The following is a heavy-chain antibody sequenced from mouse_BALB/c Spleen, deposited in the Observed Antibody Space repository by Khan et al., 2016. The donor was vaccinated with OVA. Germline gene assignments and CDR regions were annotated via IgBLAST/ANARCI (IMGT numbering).Heavy chain of an antibody. CDR3: ARRRTTMSMTGFAY. CDR1: GFNFSSYG. V-gene: IGHV5-9-2*01. Sequence: DVQLVESGGGLVKPGGSLKLSCVVSGFNFSSYGMSWVRQTPEKRLEWVATISGGGTYTFYSDSAKGRFTISRDNAKNNLYLQMSSLRSEDTALYYCARRRTTMSMTGFAYWGQGTLVTVSA. J-gene: IGHJ3*01. D-gene: IGHD2-4*01. CDR2: ISGGGTYT.